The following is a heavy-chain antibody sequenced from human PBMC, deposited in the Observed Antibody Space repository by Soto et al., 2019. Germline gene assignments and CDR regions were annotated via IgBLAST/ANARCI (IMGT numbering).Heavy chain of an antibody. J-gene: IGHJ5*02. Sequence: QVQLQESGPGLVKPSETLTLTCTVSPGSISSSYWSWIRQPPGRGLEWIGHVAYSGTTKYNTSLKSRGSISVSTSKRQFSLRLTSVTAADTAVYYCAREAQDYYFDHWGQGILVTVSS. CDR3: AREAQDYYFDH. CDR1: PGSISSSY. V-gene: IGHV4-59*01. D-gene: IGHD1-26*01. CDR2: VAYSGTT.